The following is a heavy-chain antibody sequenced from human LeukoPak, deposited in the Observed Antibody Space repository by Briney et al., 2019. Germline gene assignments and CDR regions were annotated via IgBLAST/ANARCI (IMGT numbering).Heavy chain of an antibody. CDR1: GFTFDDYA. CDR2: ISWNSGSI. Sequence: GGSLRLSCAASGFTFDDYAMHWVRQAPGKGLEWVSGISWNSGSIGYADSVKGRFTISRDNAKNSLYLQMNNLGAEDTAFYYCAKGINTNIVAAGDYWGQGTLVTVSS. D-gene: IGHD2-15*01. J-gene: IGHJ4*02. CDR3: AKGINTNIVAAGDY. V-gene: IGHV3-9*01.